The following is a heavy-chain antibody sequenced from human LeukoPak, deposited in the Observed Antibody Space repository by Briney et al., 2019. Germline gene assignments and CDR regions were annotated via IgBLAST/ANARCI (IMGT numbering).Heavy chain of an antibody. J-gene: IGHJ6*02. CDR3: ARVAGGGRRFVARKYNYYGMDV. CDR2: IIASGSTT. V-gene: IGHV3-23*01. D-gene: IGHD3-3*01. CDR1: GFSFGTTP. Sequence: QPGGSLRLSCAASGFSFGTTPMDWVRQAPGKGPEWVSTIIASGSTTNDAESVRGRFTTSRDNSKSTLSLQMDSLRVEDTAVYYCARVAGGGRRFVARKYNYYGMDVWGQGTTVIVSS.